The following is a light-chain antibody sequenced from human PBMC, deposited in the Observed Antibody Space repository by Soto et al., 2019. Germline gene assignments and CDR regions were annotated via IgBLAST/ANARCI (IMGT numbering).Light chain of an antibody. CDR3: QHYDNTPPSVT. Sequence: EIVLPRSTGTLTLYTGERATLSCRASQSVSSSYLVWYQQKPGLPPRLLIYGASRRATGIPDRFSGSGSGTDFILTISRLEPEDFAVYYCQHYDNTPPSVTFGPETNVAIK. V-gene: IGKV3-20*01. CDR1: QSVSSSY. CDR2: GAS. J-gene: IGKJ3*01.